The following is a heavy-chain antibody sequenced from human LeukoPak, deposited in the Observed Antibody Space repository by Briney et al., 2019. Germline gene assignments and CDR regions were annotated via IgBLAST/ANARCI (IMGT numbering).Heavy chain of an antibody. V-gene: IGHV4-61*02. Sequence: SETLSLTCTVSGGSISSGSYYWSWIRQPAGKGLEWIGRIYASGSTNYNPSLKSRVTISVDTSKNQFSLKLSSVTAADTAVYYCARGSVYDFWSGPNWFDPWGQGTLVTVSS. CDR1: GGSISSGSYY. CDR3: ARGSVYDFWSGPNWFDP. CDR2: IYASGST. J-gene: IGHJ5*02. D-gene: IGHD3-3*01.